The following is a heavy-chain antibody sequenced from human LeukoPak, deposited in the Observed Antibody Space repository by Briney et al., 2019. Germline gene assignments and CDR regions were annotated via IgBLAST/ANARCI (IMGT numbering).Heavy chain of an antibody. CDR1: GFPFSRYG. J-gene: IGHJ4*02. CDR3: AKNHYDFWSGYYLDY. D-gene: IGHD3-3*01. CDR2: ISYDGSNK. V-gene: IGHV3-30*18. Sequence: PGGSLRLSCAASGFPFSRYGMHWVRQAPGKGLEWVAVISYDGSNKYYADSVKGRFTISRDNSKNTLYLQMNSLRAEDTAVYYCAKNHYDFWSGYYLDYWGQGTLVTVSS.